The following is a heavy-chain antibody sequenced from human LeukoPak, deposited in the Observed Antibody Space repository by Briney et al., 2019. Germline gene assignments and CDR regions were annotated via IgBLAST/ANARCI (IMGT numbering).Heavy chain of an antibody. Sequence: SETLSLTCAVSGGSISSGGYSWSWIRQPPGKGLEWIGYIYHSGSTYYNPSLKSRVTISVDRSKNQFSLKLSSVTAADTAFYYCARGGGFYGSGTTHFDYWGQGTLATVSS. V-gene: IGHV4-30-2*01. CDR2: IYHSGST. J-gene: IGHJ4*02. D-gene: IGHD3-10*01. CDR3: ARGGGFYGSGTTHFDY. CDR1: GGSISSGGYS.